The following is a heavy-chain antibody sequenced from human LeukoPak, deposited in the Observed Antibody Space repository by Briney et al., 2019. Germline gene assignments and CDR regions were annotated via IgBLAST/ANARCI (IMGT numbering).Heavy chain of an antibody. D-gene: IGHD6-13*01. CDR3: ARGPAAAGRPHRAEYFQH. J-gene: IGHJ1*01. CDR1: GYTFTSYG. V-gene: IGHV1-18*01. Sequence: ASVKVSCKASGYTFTSYGISWVRQAPGQGLEWMEWISAYNGNTNYAQKLQGRVTMTTDTSTSTAYMELRSLRSDDTAVYYCARGPAAAGRPHRAEYFQHWGQGTLVTVSS. CDR2: ISAYNGNT.